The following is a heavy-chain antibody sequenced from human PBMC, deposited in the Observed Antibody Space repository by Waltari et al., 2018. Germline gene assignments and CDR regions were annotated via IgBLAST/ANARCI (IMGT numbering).Heavy chain of an antibody. CDR1: GYTFTAFY. Sequence: QVQLVQSGAEVKKPGASVKVSYQASGYTFTAFYMHWVRQAPGQGLEWMGWINPNKGATGYAQKCQGRVTMTRDTSIRAAYMELKSLRYDDTAVYFCARGGGYTISEPGDFWGQGTLVTVSS. CDR2: INPNKGAT. V-gene: IGHV1-2*02. D-gene: IGHD2-15*01. CDR3: ARGGGYTISEPGDF. J-gene: IGHJ4*02.